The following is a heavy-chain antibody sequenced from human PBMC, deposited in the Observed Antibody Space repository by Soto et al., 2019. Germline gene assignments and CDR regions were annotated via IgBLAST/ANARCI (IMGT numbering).Heavy chain of an antibody. CDR3: AGDSNESWFYN. Sequence: LSLTCTVSGYSVRSGHYWGWVRQSPGKGLEWIASVQHFGTTLYNPSLKTRVTVSVDTSKNQFSLRLSFVTAADTAVYYCAGDSNESWFYNWGQGTQVTVSS. CDR1: GYSVRSGHY. CDR2: VQHFGTT. D-gene: IGHD4-4*01. J-gene: IGHJ5*02. V-gene: IGHV4-38-2*02.